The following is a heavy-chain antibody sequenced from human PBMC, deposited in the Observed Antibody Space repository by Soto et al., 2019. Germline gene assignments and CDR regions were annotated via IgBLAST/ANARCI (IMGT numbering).Heavy chain of an antibody. J-gene: IGHJ6*02. CDR3: ASLQALAARDNYYYYYGMDV. CDR1: GFTFSSYA. V-gene: IGHV3-23*01. D-gene: IGHD6-6*01. Sequence: GGSLRLSCAASGFTFSSYAMSWVRQAPGKGLEWVSAISGSGGSTYYADSVKGRFTISRDNSKNTLYLQMNSLRAEDTAVYYCASLQALAARDNYYYYYGMDVWGQGTTVTVSS. CDR2: ISGSGGST.